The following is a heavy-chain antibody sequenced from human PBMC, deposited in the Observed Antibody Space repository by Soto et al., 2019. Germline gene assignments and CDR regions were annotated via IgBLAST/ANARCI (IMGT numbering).Heavy chain of an antibody. Sequence: GGSLRLSCAASGFTFSSYGMHWVRQAPGKGLEWVAVIWYDGSNKYYADSVEGRFTISRDNSKNTLYLQMNSLRAEDTAVYYCARDLGHYYDSSGYIDAFDIWGQGTMVTVSS. CDR2: IWYDGSNK. CDR3: ARDLGHYYDSSGYIDAFDI. D-gene: IGHD3-22*01. CDR1: GFTFSSYG. J-gene: IGHJ3*02. V-gene: IGHV3-33*01.